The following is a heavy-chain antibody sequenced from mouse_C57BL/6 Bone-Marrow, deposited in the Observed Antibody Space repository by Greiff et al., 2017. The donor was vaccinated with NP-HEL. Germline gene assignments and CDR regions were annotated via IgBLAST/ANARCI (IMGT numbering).Heavy chain of an antibody. J-gene: IGHJ2*01. D-gene: IGHD1-1*01. CDR3: ARVGYGSYYFDY. V-gene: IGHV5-16*01. CDR1: GFTFSDYY. Sequence: EVQLVESEGGLGQEGSSMKLSCTASGFTFSDYYMAWVRQVPEKGLEWVANINYDGSSTYYLDSLKSRFIISRENAKNILYLQMSSLKSEDTATYYCARVGYGSYYFDYWGQGTTLTVSS. CDR2: INYDGSST.